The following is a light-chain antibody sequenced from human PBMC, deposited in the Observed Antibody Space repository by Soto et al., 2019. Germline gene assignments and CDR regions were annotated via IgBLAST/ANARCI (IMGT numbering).Light chain of an antibody. CDR1: SSDVGSYNL. V-gene: IGLV2-23*02. J-gene: IGLJ2*01. CDR2: EVS. Sequence: QSVLTQPASVSGSPGQSITISCTGTSSDVGSYNLVSWYQQHPGKAPKLMIYEVSKRPSGVSNRFSGSESGNTASLTISGLQAEDEADYYCCSYAGSSTVVFGGGTKVTVL. CDR3: CSYAGSSTVV.